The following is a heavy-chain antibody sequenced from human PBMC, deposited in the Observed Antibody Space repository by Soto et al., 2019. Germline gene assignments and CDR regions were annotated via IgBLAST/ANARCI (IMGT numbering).Heavy chain of an antibody. D-gene: IGHD3-22*01. V-gene: IGHV4-4*02. CDR3: ARVMDYYASSGRDY. CDR1: GGSISSSNW. J-gene: IGHJ4*02. CDR2: IFHTGST. Sequence: QVQLQESGPGLVKPSGTLSLTCAVSGGSISSSNWWSWVRQPPGKGLDWIGEIFHTGSTNYNPSLESRVTISVDPSQHHFSLKLSSVTAADTAVYSCARVMDYYASSGRDYWGQGTLVTVSS.